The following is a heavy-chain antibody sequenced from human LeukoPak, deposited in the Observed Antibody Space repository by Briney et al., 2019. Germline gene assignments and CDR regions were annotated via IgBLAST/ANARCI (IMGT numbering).Heavy chain of an antibody. Sequence: SETLSLTCAVYGGSFSGYYWSWIRQPAGKGLEWIGRIYTSGSTNYNPSLKSRVTISVDTSKNQFSLKLSSVTAADTAVYYCARHGRDGYSSLDYWGQGTLVTVSS. J-gene: IGHJ4*02. V-gene: IGHV4-59*10. CDR1: GGSFSGYY. CDR3: ARHGRDGYSSLDY. CDR2: IYTSGST. D-gene: IGHD5-24*01.